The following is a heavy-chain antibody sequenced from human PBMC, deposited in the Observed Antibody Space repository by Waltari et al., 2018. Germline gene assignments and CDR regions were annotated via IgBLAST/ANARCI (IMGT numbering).Heavy chain of an antibody. CDR2: IYPGDSDT. J-gene: IGHJ5*02. CDR1: GYSSTSYW. V-gene: IGHV5-51*01. D-gene: IGHD6-13*01. CDR3: ARQISATAGTGWFDP. Sequence: EVQLVQSGPEGIDHGEPLRFSAKGSGYSSTSYWPASFTLLAGKGLEWVGIIYPGDSDTRYSPSFQGLVTISADKSISTAYLQWSSLKASDTAMYYCARQISATAGTGWFDPWGQGTLVTVSS.